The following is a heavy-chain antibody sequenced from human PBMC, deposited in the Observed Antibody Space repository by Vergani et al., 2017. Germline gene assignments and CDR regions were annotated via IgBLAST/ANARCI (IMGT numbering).Heavy chain of an antibody. V-gene: IGHV1-46*03. CDR1: GYTFTSYY. D-gene: IGHD5-24*01. CDR3: AREQAIATSFDY. J-gene: IGHJ4*02. Sequence: VQLVQSGAAVKKPGASVKVSCKASGYTFTSYYMPWVRQAPGQGLEWMGIINASGGSTSYAQKFQGRVTMTRDTSTSTGYMELSSLRSEDTAVYYCAREQAIATSFDYWGQGTLVTVSS. CDR2: INASGGST.